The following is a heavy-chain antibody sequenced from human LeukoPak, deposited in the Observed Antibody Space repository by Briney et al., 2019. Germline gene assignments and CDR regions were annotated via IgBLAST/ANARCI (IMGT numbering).Heavy chain of an antibody. Sequence: SETLSLTCTVSGGSISSYYWSWIRQPPGKGLEWIGYIYYSGSTNYNPSLKSRVTISVDTSKNQFSLKLSSVTAADTAVYYRARLGAYFDYWGQGTLVNVSS. V-gene: IGHV4-59*08. J-gene: IGHJ4*02. D-gene: IGHD1-26*01. CDR1: GGSISSYY. CDR2: IYYSGST. CDR3: ARLGAYFDY.